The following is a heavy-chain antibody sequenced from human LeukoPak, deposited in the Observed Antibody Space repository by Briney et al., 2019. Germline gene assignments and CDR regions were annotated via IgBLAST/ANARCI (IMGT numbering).Heavy chain of an antibody. J-gene: IGHJ4*02. V-gene: IGHV4-59*01. CDR3: ARSLGYYDSSGYYYFDY. CDR1: GGSISSYY. D-gene: IGHD3-22*01. Sequence: KPSETLSLTCTVSGGSISSYYWSWIRQPPGKGLEWIGYIYYSGSTNYNPSLKSRVTISVDTSKNQFSLKLSSVTAADTAVYYCARSLGYYDSSGYYYFDYWGQGTLVTVSS. CDR2: IYYSGST.